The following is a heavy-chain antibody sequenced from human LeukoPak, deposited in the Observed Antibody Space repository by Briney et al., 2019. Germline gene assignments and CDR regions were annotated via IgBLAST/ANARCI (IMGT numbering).Heavy chain of an antibody. V-gene: IGHV3-30-3*01. D-gene: IGHD6-13*01. CDR2: ISYDGSNK. J-gene: IGHJ4*02. CDR1: GFTFSSYA. Sequence: GGSLSLSCAASGFTFSSYAMHWVRQAPGKGLEWVAVISYDGSNKYYADSVKGRFTISRDNSKNTLYLQMNSLRAEDTAVYYCARDVGYSSSWYYFDYWGQGTLVTVSS. CDR3: ARDVGYSSSWYYFDY.